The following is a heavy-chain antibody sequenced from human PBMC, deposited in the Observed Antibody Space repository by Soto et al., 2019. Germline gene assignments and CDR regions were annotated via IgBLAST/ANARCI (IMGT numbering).Heavy chain of an antibody. CDR2: TYYSGST. CDR3: ARKRVVVVAFDY. CDR1: GGSISSGGYY. J-gene: IGHJ4*02. D-gene: IGHD2-15*01. Sequence: QVQLQESGPGLVKPSQTLSLTCTVSGGSISSGGYYWSWIRQHPGKGLAWIGYTYYSGSTYYNPSLKSRVTISVDTSKNQFSLKLSSVTAADTAVYYCARKRVVVVAFDYWGQGTLVTVSS. V-gene: IGHV4-31*03.